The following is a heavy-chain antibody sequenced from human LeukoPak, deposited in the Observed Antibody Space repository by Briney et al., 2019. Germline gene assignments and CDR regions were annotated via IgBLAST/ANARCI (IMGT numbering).Heavy chain of an antibody. D-gene: IGHD3-16*02. Sequence: GGSLRLSCAASGFTFSSYSMNWVRQAPGKGLEWVSSISSSSSYIYYADSVEGRFTISRDNAKNSLYLQMNSLRAEDTAVYYCAKVGIPMTQDNWFESWGQGTLVTVSS. CDR1: GFTFSSYS. CDR3: AKVGIPMTQDNWFES. CDR2: ISSSSSYI. J-gene: IGHJ5*01. V-gene: IGHV3-21*01.